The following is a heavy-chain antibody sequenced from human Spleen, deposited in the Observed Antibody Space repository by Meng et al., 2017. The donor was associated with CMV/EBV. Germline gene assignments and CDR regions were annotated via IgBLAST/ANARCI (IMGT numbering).Heavy chain of an antibody. CDR2: IYLGDSDT. CDR1: GYSFTSYW. V-gene: IGHV5-51*01. CDR3: ARSLDFYYGMDV. Sequence: KVSCKGSGYSFTSYWIGWVRQMPGQGLEWMGIIYLGDSDTTYSPSFQGQVTISADKSITTAYLQWSSLTASDTGIYYCARSLDFYYGMDVWGQGTTVTVSS. D-gene: IGHD3-3*01. J-gene: IGHJ6*02.